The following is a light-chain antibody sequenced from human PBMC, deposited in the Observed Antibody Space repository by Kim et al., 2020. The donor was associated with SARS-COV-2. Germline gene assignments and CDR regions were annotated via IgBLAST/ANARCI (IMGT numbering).Light chain of an antibody. CDR1: QRVGSSF. J-gene: IGKJ4*01. CDR2: GAV. CDR3: QQNGLSPVT. V-gene: IGKV3-20*01. Sequence: EIVLTQSPGTLSLSPGERATLSCRASQRVGSSFLSCYQQKPGQAPRLLVYGAVTRATDIPDRCSGSGAGTDFSLTISRLEPEDSAVYCCQQNGLSPVTFGGGTKVDIK.